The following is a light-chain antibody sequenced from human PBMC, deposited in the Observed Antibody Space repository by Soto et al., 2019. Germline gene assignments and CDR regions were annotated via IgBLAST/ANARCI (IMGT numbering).Light chain of an antibody. CDR2: GTS. CDR3: QQYNTWYT. CDR1: QSVGSD. V-gene: IGKV3-15*01. Sequence: EIVMTQSPDTLSVSPGEKITLSCRASQSVGSDLAWYQQRPGQAPRLLIYGTSTRATGIPTRFSGSGSGTEFTLTISSLQSEDFAVYYCQQYNTWYTVGQGTKVDSK. J-gene: IGKJ2*01.